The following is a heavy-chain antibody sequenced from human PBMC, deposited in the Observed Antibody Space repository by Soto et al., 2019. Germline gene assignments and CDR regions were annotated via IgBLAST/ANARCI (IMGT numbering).Heavy chain of an antibody. Sequence: SETLSLTCTVSGGSISSYYWSWIRQPPGKGLEWIGYIYYSGSTNYNPSLKSRVTISVDTSKNQFSLKLSSVTAADTAVYYCARDLLGYCSGGSCYSGYFDYWGQGTLVTVSS. J-gene: IGHJ4*02. CDR3: ARDLLGYCSGGSCYSGYFDY. CDR1: GGSISSYY. CDR2: IYYSGST. V-gene: IGHV4-59*01. D-gene: IGHD2-15*01.